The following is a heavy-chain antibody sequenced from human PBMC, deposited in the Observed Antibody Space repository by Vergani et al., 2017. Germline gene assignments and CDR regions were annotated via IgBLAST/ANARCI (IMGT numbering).Heavy chain of an antibody. J-gene: IGHJ6*03. V-gene: IGHV4-59*01. D-gene: IGHD2-2*01. CDR1: GDSMNTYY. CDR3: ARDEGPAAYMDV. CDR2: IYDSGDT. Sequence: QVQLQESGPGLVKPSETLSLTCSVSGDSMNTYYWTWIRQPPGKGLEWIGYIYDSGDTKYNPSLKSRVTMSLDTSKNQFSLNLYSVTAADTAVYYCARDEGPAAYMDVWGKGTTVTVSS.